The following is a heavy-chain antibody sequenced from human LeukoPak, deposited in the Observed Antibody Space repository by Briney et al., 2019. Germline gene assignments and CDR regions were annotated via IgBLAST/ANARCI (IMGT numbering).Heavy chain of an antibody. J-gene: IGHJ4*02. Sequence: GGSLRLSCAASGFTVSSNYMNWVRQAPGKGLVWVSRISENRYTTNYADSVKGRFTISRDNAKNTVYLQMNSLRVEDTAVYYCARDIVIGSGSCLDWGQGTLVTVSS. CDR2: ISENRYTT. V-gene: IGHV3-74*01. D-gene: IGHD3-10*01. CDR1: GFTVSSNY. CDR3: ARDIVIGSGSCLD.